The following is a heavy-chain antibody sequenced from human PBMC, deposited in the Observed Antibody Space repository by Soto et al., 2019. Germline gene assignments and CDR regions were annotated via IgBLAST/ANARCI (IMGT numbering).Heavy chain of an antibody. CDR1: GGSISSYY. V-gene: IGHV4-59*12. J-gene: IGHJ4*02. CDR3: AKESITMIE. CDR2: VSHSGST. D-gene: IGHD3-22*01. Sequence: SETLSLTCTVSGGSISSYYWSWIRQPPGKGLEWIGYVSHSGSTNYNPSLKSRVTISVDTSKNQFSLKLSSVTAADTAVYYCAKESITMIEWGQGTLVTVSS.